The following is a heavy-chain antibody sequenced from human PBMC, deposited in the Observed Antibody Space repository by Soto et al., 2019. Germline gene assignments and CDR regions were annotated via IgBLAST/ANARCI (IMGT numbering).Heavy chain of an antibody. Sequence: GGSLRLSCAASGFTFSSYAMSWGRQAPGKGLEWVSAISGSGGSTYYADSVKGRFTISRDNSKNTLYLQMNSLRAEDTAVYYCAKVVTRDLRGYSGYDFGADYYYYYGMDVWGQGTTVTVSS. CDR3: AKVVTRDLRGYSGYDFGADYYYYYGMDV. J-gene: IGHJ6*02. D-gene: IGHD5-12*01. CDR2: ISGSGGST. CDR1: GFTFSSYA. V-gene: IGHV3-23*01.